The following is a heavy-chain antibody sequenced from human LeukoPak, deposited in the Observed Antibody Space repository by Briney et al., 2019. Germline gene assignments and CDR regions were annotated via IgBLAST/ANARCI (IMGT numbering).Heavy chain of an antibody. CDR1: GYTFIGYY. CDR3: ARGRPPGGWELLTDY. CDR2: INPNSGGT. D-gene: IGHD1-26*01. Sequence: ASVKVSRKASGYTFIGYYMHWVRQAPGQGLEWMGWINPNSGGTNYAQKFQGRVTMTRDTSISTAYMELSRLRSDDTAVYYCARGRPPGGWELLTDYWGQGTLVTVSS. V-gene: IGHV1-2*02. J-gene: IGHJ4*02.